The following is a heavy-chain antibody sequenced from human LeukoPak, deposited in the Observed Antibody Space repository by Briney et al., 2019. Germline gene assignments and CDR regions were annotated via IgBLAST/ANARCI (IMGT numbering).Heavy chain of an antibody. V-gene: IGHV3-21*01. Sequence: GGSLRLSCAASGFTFSSYSMNWVRQAPGKGLEWVSSISSSSSYIYYADSVKGRFTISRDNAKNSLYLQMNSLRAEDTAVYYCARDPPTIFGLLLYYMDVWGKGTTVTVSS. D-gene: IGHD3-3*01. J-gene: IGHJ6*03. CDR1: GFTFSSYS. CDR2: ISSSSSYI. CDR3: ARDPPTIFGLLLYYMDV.